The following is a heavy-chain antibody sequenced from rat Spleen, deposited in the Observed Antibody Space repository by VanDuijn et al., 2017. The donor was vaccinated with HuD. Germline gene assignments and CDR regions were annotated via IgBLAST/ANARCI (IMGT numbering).Heavy chain of an antibody. CDR3: ATDTFYDGTYYPGGFDY. V-gene: IGHV5-20*01. CDR1: GFTFSDYY. J-gene: IGHJ3*01. CDR2: INYDGSNT. Sequence: EVQLVESGGGLVQPGRSLKLSCAASGFTFSDYYMAWVRQAPTKGLEWVATINYDGSNTYYRDSVKGRFTISTDNAKSTLYLQLDSLRSEDTATYYCATDTFYDGTYYPGGFDYWGRGALVTVSS. D-gene: IGHD1-12*02.